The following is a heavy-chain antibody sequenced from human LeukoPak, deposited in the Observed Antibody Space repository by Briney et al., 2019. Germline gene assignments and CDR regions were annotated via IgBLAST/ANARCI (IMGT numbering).Heavy chain of an antibody. Sequence: PGGSLRLSCAASGFTFSSYCMNWVRQAPGKGLEWVSSISSSSSYIYYADSVKGRFTISRDNAKNSLYLQMNSLRAEDTAVYYCARDIEAAGLFLDYWGQGTLVTVSS. CDR1: GFTFSSYC. D-gene: IGHD6-13*01. V-gene: IGHV3-21*01. CDR3: ARDIEAAGLFLDY. CDR2: ISSSSSYI. J-gene: IGHJ4*02.